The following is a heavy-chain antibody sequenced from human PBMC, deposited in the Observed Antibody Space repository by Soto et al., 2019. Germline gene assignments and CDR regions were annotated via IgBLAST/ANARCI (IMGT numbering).Heavy chain of an antibody. CDR2: ITVGSSHI. Sequence: PGGSLRLSCAASGFMFSRSGMTWVRQAPGMRLEWVSSITVGSSHIYQPNSMKGRFTISRDDAKNSVYLQIDSLRDEDTALYYCSRSPEVGVRGAYWGQGTLVTVSS. CDR3: SRSPEVGVRGAY. D-gene: IGHD3-16*01. V-gene: IGHV3-21*01. CDR1: GFMFSRSG. J-gene: IGHJ4*02.